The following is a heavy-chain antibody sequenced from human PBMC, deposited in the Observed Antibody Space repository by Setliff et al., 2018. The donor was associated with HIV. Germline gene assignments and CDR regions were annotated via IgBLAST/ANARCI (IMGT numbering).Heavy chain of an antibody. D-gene: IGHD2-15*01. V-gene: IGHV4-34*01. J-gene: IGHJ4*02. Sequence: SEALSLTCAVYGGSFSGYYWTWIRQPPGRGLEWIGEIIHSGGTNYNRSLKSRVTISVDTSKNQFSLNLGSVTAADTAVYYCARGGLGVVGAIDYWCQGTLVTVSS. CDR1: GGSFSGYY. CDR3: ARGGLGVVGAIDY. CDR2: IIHSGGT.